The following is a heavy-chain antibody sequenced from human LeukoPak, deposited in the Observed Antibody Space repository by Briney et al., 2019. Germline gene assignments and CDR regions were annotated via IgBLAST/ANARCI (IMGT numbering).Heavy chain of an antibody. CDR3: ARERGPIVVVPAAIGY. CDR1: GHTFTGYY. D-gene: IGHD2-2*02. CDR2: INPNSGGT. J-gene: IGHJ4*02. Sequence: ASVKVSCKASGHTFTGYYMHWVRQAPGQGLEWMGWINPNSGGTNYAQKFQGRVTMTRDTSISTAYMELSRLRSDDTAVYYCARERGPIVVVPAAIGYWGQGTLVTVSS. V-gene: IGHV1-2*02.